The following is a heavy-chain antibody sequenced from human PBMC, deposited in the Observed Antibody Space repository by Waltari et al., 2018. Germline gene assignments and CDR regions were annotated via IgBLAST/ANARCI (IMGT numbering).Heavy chain of an antibody. J-gene: IGHJ3*02. CDR3: ARPRVDYGGAFDI. CDR1: GGSISSSSYY. D-gene: IGHD4-17*01. CDR2: IYYSGST. V-gene: IGHV4-39*01. Sequence: QLQLQESGPGLVKPSETLSLTYTVSGGSISSSSYYWGWIRQPPGKGLEWIGSIYYSGSTYYNPSLKSRVTISVDTSKNQFSLKLSSVTAADTAVYYCARPRVDYGGAFDIWGQGTMVIVSS.